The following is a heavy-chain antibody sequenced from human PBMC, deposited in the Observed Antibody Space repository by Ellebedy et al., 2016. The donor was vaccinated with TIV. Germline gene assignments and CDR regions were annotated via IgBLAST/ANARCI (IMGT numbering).Heavy chain of an antibody. CDR1: GFTFSSYA. D-gene: IGHD3-22*01. V-gene: IGHV3-23*01. Sequence: GESLKISCAASGFTFSSYAMNWNRQAPGKGLEWVSVISGGGETTSYADSVKGRFTISRDNSKNMLFLQMNSLRAEDTALYYCAKGRKLIRSSSLDYWGQGTLVTVSS. J-gene: IGHJ4*02. CDR3: AKGRKLIRSSSLDY. CDR2: ISGGGETT.